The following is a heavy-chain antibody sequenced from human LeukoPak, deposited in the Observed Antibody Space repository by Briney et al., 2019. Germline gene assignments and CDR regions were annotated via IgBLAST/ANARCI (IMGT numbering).Heavy chain of an antibody. J-gene: IGHJ4*02. CDR3: AKQGIYLRTPSGY. CDR1: GFSVRSNY. CDR2: ISGSGGST. D-gene: IGHD6-13*01. V-gene: IGHV3-23*01. Sequence: GGSLRLSCAASGFSVRSNYMSWVRQAPGKGLEWVSDISGSGGSTYYADSVRGRFTISRDNSKNTLYLQMNSLRAEATAVYYCAKQGIYLRTPSGYWGKGTLVSVSS.